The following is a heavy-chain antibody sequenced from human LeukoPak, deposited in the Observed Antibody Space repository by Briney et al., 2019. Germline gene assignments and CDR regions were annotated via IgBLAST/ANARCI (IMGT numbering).Heavy chain of an antibody. CDR2: IYTGDSDT. J-gene: IGHJ4*02. CDR1: GYSFISYW. Sequence: GEALKISCKGSGYSFISYWIGWGCQMPGKGLECMGIIYTGDSDTRYSPSFQGQVTISADKSISAAYLQWSSLKASDTAMYYCARLIRRNVVVTAPVDYWGQGTLVTVSS. V-gene: IGHV5-51*01. CDR3: ARLIRRNVVVTAPVDY. D-gene: IGHD2-21*02.